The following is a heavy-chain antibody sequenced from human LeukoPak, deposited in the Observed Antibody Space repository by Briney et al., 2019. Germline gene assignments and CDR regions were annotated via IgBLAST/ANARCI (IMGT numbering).Heavy chain of an antibody. Sequence: SETLSLTCTVSGGSISSYYWSWLRQPPGKGLEWIGYIYYSGSTNYNPSLKSRVTISVDTSKNQFSLKLSSVTAADTAVYYCARVYYYYYYMDVWGKGTTVTVSS. J-gene: IGHJ6*03. CDR2: IYYSGST. CDR1: GGSISSYY. CDR3: ARVYYYYYYMDV. V-gene: IGHV4-59*01.